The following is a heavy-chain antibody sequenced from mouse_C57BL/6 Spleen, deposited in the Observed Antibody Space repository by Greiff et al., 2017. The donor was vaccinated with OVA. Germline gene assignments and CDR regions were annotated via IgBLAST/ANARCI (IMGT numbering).Heavy chain of an antibody. CDR1: GFTFTDYY. D-gene: IGHD3-2*02. CDR2: IRNKANGYTT. CDR3: ARYPDSSGYVKCYFDY. V-gene: IGHV7-3*01. Sequence: EVKLMESGGGLVQPGGSLSLSCAASGFTFTDYYMSWVRQPPGKALEWLGFIRNKANGYTTEYSASVKGRFTISRDNSQSILYLQMNALRAEDSATYYCARYPDSSGYVKCYFDYWGQGTTLTVSS. J-gene: IGHJ2*01.